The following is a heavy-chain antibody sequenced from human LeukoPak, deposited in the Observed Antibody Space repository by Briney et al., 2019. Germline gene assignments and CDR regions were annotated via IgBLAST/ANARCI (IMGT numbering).Heavy chain of an antibody. CDR3: ARDLSPVVRASPMGY. V-gene: IGHV3-30*03. Sequence: GGSLRLSCAASGFTFSTYWMSWVRQAPGKGLEWVALITYDGYYKYYSDSVKGRFTISSDTSKNTLYLQMNSLRAEDTAVYYCARDLSPVVRASPMGYWGQGTLVTVSS. D-gene: IGHD3-10*01. J-gene: IGHJ4*02. CDR2: ITYDGYYK. CDR1: GFTFSTYW.